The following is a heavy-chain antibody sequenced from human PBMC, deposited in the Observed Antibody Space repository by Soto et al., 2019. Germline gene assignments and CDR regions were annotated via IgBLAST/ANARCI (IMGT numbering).Heavy chain of an antibody. Sequence: QVQLRQWGAGLLKPSETLVLTCAVSGGSFTDYYWGWIRQSPGKGLEWIGEINHSASSTYNPSLASRVTILVDTSKKQFSLRLTSVTAADKAMYYCARGEYDSSGLYSWAPLGFDVWGQGTTVTVSS. CDR1: GGSFTDYY. J-gene: IGHJ6*02. CDR2: INHSASS. V-gene: IGHV4-34*01. CDR3: ARGEYDSSGLYSWAPLGFDV. D-gene: IGHD3-22*01.